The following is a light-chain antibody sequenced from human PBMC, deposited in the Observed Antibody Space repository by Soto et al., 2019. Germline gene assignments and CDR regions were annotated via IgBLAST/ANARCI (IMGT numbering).Light chain of an antibody. CDR1: SSNIGDYNY. CDR2: DVS. CDR3: CSYAGSYTFV. V-gene: IGLV2-11*01. Sequence: QSALTQPRSVSGSPGQSVTISCTGTSSNIGDYNYVSWYQQHPGKAPKLMIYDVSKWPSGVPDRFSGSKSGNTASLTISGLQAEDEADYHCCSYAGSYTFVFGTGTKVTVL. J-gene: IGLJ1*01.